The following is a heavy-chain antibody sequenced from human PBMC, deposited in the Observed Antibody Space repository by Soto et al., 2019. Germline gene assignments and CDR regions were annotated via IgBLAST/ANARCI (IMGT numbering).Heavy chain of an antibody. Sequence: EVQLLESGGGLVQPGGSLRLSCAASGFTFSSYAMKWVRQAPGKGLEWVSLIGESGTPTYYADSVKGRFTISRDNSGNTLFLEMYSLRAEDTAVYYCARYIPGVRYYGMDVWGQGTTVTVPS. CDR3: ARYIPGVRYYGMDV. D-gene: IGHD2-2*01. CDR2: IGESGTPT. J-gene: IGHJ6*02. V-gene: IGHV3-23*01. CDR1: GFTFSSYA.